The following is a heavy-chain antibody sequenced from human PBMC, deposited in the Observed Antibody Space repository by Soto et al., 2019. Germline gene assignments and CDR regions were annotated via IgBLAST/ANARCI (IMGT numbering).Heavy chain of an antibody. CDR1: GYTFTSYA. Sequence: ASLKVSCKASGYTFTSYAMHWVRQAPVQSLEWMGWINAGNGNTKYSQRFQGRVTITRDTSASTAYMDLSSLRSEDTAVYYCARGIAVPVDPDYWGQGTLVTVSS. D-gene: IGHD6-19*01. V-gene: IGHV1-3*01. CDR2: INAGNGNT. J-gene: IGHJ4*02. CDR3: ARGIAVPVDPDY.